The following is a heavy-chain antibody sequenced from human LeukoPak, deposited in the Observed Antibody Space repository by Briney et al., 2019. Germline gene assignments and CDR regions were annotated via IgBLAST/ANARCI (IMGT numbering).Heavy chain of an antibody. CDR2: IHNSGNT. CDR1: GYSITSGYY. V-gene: IGHV4-38-2*02. J-gene: IGHJ5*02. CDR3: ATLTTPGWFNP. D-gene: IGHD1-1*01. Sequence: KPSETLSLTCTVSGYSITSGYYWGWIRQPPGKALEWIGSIHNSGNTSYNPSLKSRVTILVDMSKNQFSLKLSSVTAADTAVYYCATLTTPGWFNPWGQGTLVTVSS.